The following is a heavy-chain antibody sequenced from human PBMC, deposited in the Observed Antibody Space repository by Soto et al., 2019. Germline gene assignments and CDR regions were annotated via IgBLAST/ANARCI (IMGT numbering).Heavy chain of an antibody. V-gene: IGHV5-10-1*01. CDR3: ARRVSSSCSGSGYYYGIDF. J-gene: IGHJ6*02. D-gene: IGHD3-22*01. CDR2: IDPSDSYT. Sequence: PGESLKISRKGSGYSFTSYWISWVCQMHGKGLEWMGRIDPSDSYTNYSPSSQGHVTISAEKSISTAYLQWSSLKASDTAMYYFARRVSSSCSGSGYYYGIDFWGQGTTVTVSS. CDR1: GYSFTSYW.